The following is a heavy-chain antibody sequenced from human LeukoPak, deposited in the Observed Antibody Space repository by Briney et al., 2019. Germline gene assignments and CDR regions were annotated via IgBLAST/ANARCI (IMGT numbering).Heavy chain of an antibody. Sequence: GGSLRLSCAASGFTVSSNYMSWVRQAPGKGLEWVAFIRYDGSNKYYADSVKGRFTISRDNSKNTLYLQMNSLRAEDTAVYYCAKDVRMTTPIGDAFDIWGQGTMVTVSS. J-gene: IGHJ3*02. V-gene: IGHV3-30*02. D-gene: IGHD4-17*01. CDR1: GFTVSSNY. CDR3: AKDVRMTTPIGDAFDI. CDR2: IRYDGSNK.